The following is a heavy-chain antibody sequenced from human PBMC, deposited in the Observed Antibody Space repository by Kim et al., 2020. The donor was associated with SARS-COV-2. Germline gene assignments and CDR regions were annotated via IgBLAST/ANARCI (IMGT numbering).Heavy chain of an antibody. J-gene: IGHJ4*01. CDR3: ARRASTSGDWYYFDS. Sequence: GGSLRLSCSASGFIFNTYNMNWVRQPPGKGLEWVSFISTNGNYIKYADSVKGRFTISRDNAKNSLFLHMSSLRVEDTAGYYCARRASTSGDWYYFDSWG. V-gene: IGHV3-21*01. D-gene: IGHD3-10*01. CDR1: GFIFNTYN. CDR2: ISTNGNYI.